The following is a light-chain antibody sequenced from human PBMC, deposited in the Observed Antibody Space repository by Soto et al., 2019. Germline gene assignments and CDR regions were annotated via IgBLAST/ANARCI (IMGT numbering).Light chain of an antibody. CDR1: QSVSRN. CDR2: DAS. Sequence: EIVMTQSPATLSVSPGERATLSCRASQSVSRNVAWYQQKPGQAPRLLIHDASTRATGIPVRFSGSGSGTEFTLTISSLQSEDFEVYYCQQYNNWPWTFGQGTKVEIK. V-gene: IGKV3-15*01. J-gene: IGKJ1*01. CDR3: QQYNNWPWT.